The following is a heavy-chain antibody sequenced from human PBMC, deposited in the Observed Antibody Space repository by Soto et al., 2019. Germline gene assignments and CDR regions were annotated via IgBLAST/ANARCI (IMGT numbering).Heavy chain of an antibody. Sequence: EVQLVESGGGLVKPGGSLRLSCAASGFTFSNAWMNLVRQAPGQGLEWVGRIKDIPAGGTTDYAAPVKGRFTVSRDDSKNTLYLQMDSLKSEDTAVYYCTTVESDWHKVGWGQGTLVTVSS. CDR1: GFTFSNAW. J-gene: IGHJ4*02. V-gene: IGHV3-15*01. D-gene: IGHD2-21*02. CDR2: IKDIPAGGTT. CDR3: TTVESDWHKVG.